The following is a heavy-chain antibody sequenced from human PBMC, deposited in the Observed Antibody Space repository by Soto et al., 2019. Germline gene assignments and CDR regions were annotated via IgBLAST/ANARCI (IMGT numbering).Heavy chain of an antibody. CDR1: GYTFTGYY. Sequence: QVQLVQSGAEVKKPGASVKVSCKASGYTFTGYYMHWVRQAPGQGLEWMGWINPNSGGTNYAQKFQGRVTMTSDTSISAAYMELSRLRSDDTAVYYCAREAHYDFWSGYDYWGQGTLVTVSS. CDR3: AREAHYDFWSGYDY. V-gene: IGHV1-2*02. D-gene: IGHD3-3*01. CDR2: INPNSGGT. J-gene: IGHJ4*02.